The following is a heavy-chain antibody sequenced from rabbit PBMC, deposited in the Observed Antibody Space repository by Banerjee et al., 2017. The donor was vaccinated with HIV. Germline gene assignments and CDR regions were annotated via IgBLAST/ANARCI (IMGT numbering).Heavy chain of an antibody. CDR3: ARASASGSGYYTL. CDR1: GFDLSSNYY. CDR2: IYTGSSGST. V-gene: IGHV1S45*01. D-gene: IGHD1-1*01. J-gene: IGHJ4*01. Sequence: QEQLEESGGGLVKPEGSLTLTCKASGFDLSSNYYICWVRQAPGKGLEWIACIYTGSSGSTYYASWAKGRFTISKTSSTTVTLQMTSLTVADTATYFCARASASGSGYYTLWGPGTLVTVS.